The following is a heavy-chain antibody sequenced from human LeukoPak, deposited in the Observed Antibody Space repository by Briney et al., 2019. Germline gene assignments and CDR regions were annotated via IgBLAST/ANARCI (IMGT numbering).Heavy chain of an antibody. CDR3: ARVKVGLTRFLEPYYFDY. V-gene: IGHV4-31*03. CDR2: IYYSGST. J-gene: IGHJ4*02. Sequence: SQTLSLTCTVSGGSISSGGYYWSWIRQHPGKGLEWIGYIYYSGSTYYNPSLKSRVTISVDTSKNQFSLKLSSVTAADTAVYYCARVKVGLTRFLEPYYFDYWGQGTLVTVSS. CDR1: GGSISSGGYY. D-gene: IGHD3-3*01.